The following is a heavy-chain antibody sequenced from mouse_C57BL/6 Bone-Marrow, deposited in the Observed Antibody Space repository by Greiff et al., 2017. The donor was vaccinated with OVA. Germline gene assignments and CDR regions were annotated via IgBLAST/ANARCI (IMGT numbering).Heavy chain of an antibody. V-gene: IGHV5-12*01. D-gene: IGHD1-1*01. CDR3: ASPPFTTVVEDWFAY. CDR2: ISTGGGST. J-gene: IGHJ3*01. CDR1: GFTFSDYY. Sequence: EVMLVESGGGLVQPGGSLKLSCAASGFTFSDYYMYWVRQTPEKRLEWVAYISTGGGSTYYPDTVKGRFTISRDNAKNTLYLQMSRLKSEDTAMYYCASPPFTTVVEDWFAYWGQGTLVTVSA.